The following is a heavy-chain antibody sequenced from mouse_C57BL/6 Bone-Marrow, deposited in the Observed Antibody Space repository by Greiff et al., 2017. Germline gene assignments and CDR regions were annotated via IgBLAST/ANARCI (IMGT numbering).Heavy chain of an antibody. CDR2: ISYDGSN. CDR3: AREGFYYYGSSAFDY. Sequence: EVQRVESGPGLVKPSQSLSLTCSVTGYSITSGYYWNWIRQFPGNKLEWMGYISYDGSNNYNPSLKNRISITRDTAKDQFFLKWNSVTTEDTATYYGAREGFYYYGSSAFDYWGQGTTLTVSS. J-gene: IGHJ2*01. V-gene: IGHV3-6*01. D-gene: IGHD1-1*01. CDR1: GYSITSGYY.